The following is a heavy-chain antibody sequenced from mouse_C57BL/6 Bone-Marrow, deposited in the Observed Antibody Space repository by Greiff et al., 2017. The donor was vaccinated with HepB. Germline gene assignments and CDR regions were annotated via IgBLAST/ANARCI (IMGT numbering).Heavy chain of an antibody. V-gene: IGHV1-81*01. J-gene: IGHJ3*01. D-gene: IGHD2-5*01. CDR2: IYPRSGNT. CDR1: GYTFTSYG. CDR3: VGDSKVGFAY. Sequence: VQLQESGAELARPGASVKLSCKASGYTFTSYGISWVKQRTGQGLEWIGEIYPRSGNTYYNEKFKGKATLTADKSSSTTYMELRSLTSEDSAVYFCVGDSKVGFAYWGQGTLVTVSA.